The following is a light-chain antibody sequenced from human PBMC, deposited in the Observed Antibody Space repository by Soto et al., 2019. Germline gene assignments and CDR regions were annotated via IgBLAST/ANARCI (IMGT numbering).Light chain of an antibody. V-gene: IGLV2-23*01. CDR1: SSDVGGYSF. CDR2: EGS. J-gene: IGLJ1*01. Sequence: QSALTQPASVSGSPGQSITISCTGTSSDVGGYSFVSWYQHHPGKAPKLMIHEGSKRPSGVSNRFSGSKSGNTASLTISGLQAEDEADYYCCSYAGSSSYDFGSGTKVTVL. CDR3: CSYAGSSSYD.